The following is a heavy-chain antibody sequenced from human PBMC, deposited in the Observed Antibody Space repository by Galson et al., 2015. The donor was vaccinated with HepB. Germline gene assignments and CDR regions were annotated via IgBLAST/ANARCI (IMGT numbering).Heavy chain of an antibody. CDR2: ISGYDVNV. D-gene: IGHD5-24*01. CDR3: ARGGLATIGGPTFDY. J-gene: IGHJ4*02. Sequence: SVKVSCKASGYTFSRFSISWLRQAPGQGLEWMGWISGYDVNVRYAQKFQGRLTMTTDTSTSTAHLDLRGLRSDDSAVYYCARGGLATIGGPTFDYWGQGTLVTVPS. CDR1: GYTFSRFS. V-gene: IGHV1-18*01.